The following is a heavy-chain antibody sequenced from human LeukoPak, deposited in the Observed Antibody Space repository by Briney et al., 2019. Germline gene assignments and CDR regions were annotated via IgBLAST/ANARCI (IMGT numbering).Heavy chain of an antibody. D-gene: IGHD1-26*01. CDR2: IIPIFGTA. V-gene: IGHV1-69*05. J-gene: IGHJ4*02. CDR1: GGTFSSYA. Sequence: GASVKVSCKASGGTFSSYAISWVRQAPGQGLEWMGGIIPIFGTANYAQKFQGRVTITTDESTSTAYMELSSLRSEDTAVYYCARATLEWELRSDYFDYWGQGTLVTVSS. CDR3: ARATLEWELRSDYFDY.